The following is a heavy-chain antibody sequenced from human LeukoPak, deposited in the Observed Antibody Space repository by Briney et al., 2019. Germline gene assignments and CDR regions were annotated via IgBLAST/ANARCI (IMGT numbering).Heavy chain of an antibody. Sequence: PGGSLRLSRAASGFTLSSHAIHWVRQAPGKGLEFVSGISGNGDSTFYANSVKGRFTISRDNSKNTVYLQLGSLRAEDMAVYYCTRGLCGGDCYSFDSWGQGTLVTVSS. CDR3: TRGLCGGDCYSFDS. D-gene: IGHD2-21*02. CDR2: ISGNGDST. J-gene: IGHJ5*01. V-gene: IGHV3-64*01. CDR1: GFTLSSHA.